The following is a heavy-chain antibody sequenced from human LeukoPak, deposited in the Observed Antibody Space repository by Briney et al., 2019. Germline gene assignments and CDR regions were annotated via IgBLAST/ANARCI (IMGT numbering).Heavy chain of an antibody. CDR3: AREDPQTTVPEGMDV. CDR2: ISYSGST. J-gene: IGHJ6*02. Sequence: SETLSLTCTVSDGSISSHYWSWIRQPPGKGLEWIGYISYSGSTNYNPSLKSRLTISVDTSKSQFSLKLSSVTAADTAVYYCAREDPQTTVPEGMDVWGQGTTVIVSS. CDR1: DGSISSHY. V-gene: IGHV4-59*11. D-gene: IGHD4-17*01.